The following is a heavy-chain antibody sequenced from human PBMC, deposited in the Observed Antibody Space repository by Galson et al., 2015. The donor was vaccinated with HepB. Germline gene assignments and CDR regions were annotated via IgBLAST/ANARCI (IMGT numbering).Heavy chain of an antibody. CDR2: IYYSGST. D-gene: IGHD3-10*01. V-gene: IGHV4-31*03. CDR3: ARSKWFGELSNFDY. CDR1: GGSISSGGYY. Sequence: TLSLTCTVSGGSISSGGYYWSWIRQHPGKGLEWIGYIYYSGSTYYNPSLKSRVTISVDTSKNQFSLKLSSVTAADTAVYYCARSKWFGELSNFDYWGQGTLVTVSS. J-gene: IGHJ4*02.